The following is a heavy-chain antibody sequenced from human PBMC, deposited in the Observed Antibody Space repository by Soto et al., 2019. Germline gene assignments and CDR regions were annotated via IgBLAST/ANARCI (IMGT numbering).Heavy chain of an antibody. CDR2: ISAGNGNT. Sequence: ASVKVSCKASGYTFASYTLHWVRQAPGQRFEWLGWISAGNGNTKSSQKFQDRVTFDRNTSASTVSMELNSLRSEDTAIYYCARVSMAPHACIFYYDYWGQGSLVTV. V-gene: IGHV1-3*01. CDR3: ARVSMAPHACIFYYDY. CDR1: GYTFASYT. J-gene: IGHJ4*01. D-gene: IGHD3-16*01.